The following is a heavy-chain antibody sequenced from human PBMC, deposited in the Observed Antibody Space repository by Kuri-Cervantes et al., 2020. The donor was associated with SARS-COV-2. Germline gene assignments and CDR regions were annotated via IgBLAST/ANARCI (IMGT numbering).Heavy chain of an antibody. D-gene: IGHD3-22*01. J-gene: IGHJ4*02. V-gene: IGHV3-33*08. CDR3: ARDQTYYYDSSGYPGDY. Sequence: GESLKISCASSGFTFSSYGMHWGRQAPGKGLEWVAVKWYDGSNKYYADSVKGRFTISRDNSKNTLYLQMNSLRAEDTAVYYCARDQTYYYDSSGYPGDYWGQGTLVTVSS. CDR1: GFTFSSYG. CDR2: KWYDGSNK.